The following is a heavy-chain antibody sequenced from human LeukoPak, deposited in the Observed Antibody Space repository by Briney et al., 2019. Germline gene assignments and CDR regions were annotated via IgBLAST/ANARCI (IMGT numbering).Heavy chain of an antibody. J-gene: IGHJ4*02. CDR3: ASGRGIAVAGNFDY. CDR1: GYTFTSYG. Sequence: GASVKVSCKASGYTFTSYGISWVRQAPGQGLEWMGWISAYNGSTNYAQKLQGRVTMTTDTSTSTAYMELRSLRSDDTAVYYCASGRGIAVAGNFDYWGQGTLVTVSS. CDR2: ISAYNGST. V-gene: IGHV1-18*01. D-gene: IGHD6-19*01.